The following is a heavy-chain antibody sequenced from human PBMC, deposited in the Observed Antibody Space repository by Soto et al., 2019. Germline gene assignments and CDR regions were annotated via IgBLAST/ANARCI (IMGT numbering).Heavy chain of an antibody. CDR1: GFTFSRYG. CDR2: ISYEGINK. D-gene: IGHD3-3*01. J-gene: IGHJ6*02. V-gene: IGHV3-30*18. Sequence: QVQLVESGGGVVQPGRSLRLSCIASGFTFSRYGMHWVRQAPGKGLQWVAVISYEGINKNYADSVTGRFTISRDNSKNTLYLQMDSLRAEDTAVYYCAKDSAPRPEFWSGHKYYHGMDVWGQGTTVTVSS. CDR3: AKDSAPRPEFWSGHKYYHGMDV.